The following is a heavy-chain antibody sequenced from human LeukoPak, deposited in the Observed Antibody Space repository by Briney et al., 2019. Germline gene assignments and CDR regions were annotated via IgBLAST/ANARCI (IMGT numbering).Heavy chain of an antibody. CDR1: GFSITSYW. CDR3: ARGTQTGHISGWPEE. D-gene: IGHD6-19*01. V-gene: IGHV5-10-1*01. Sequence: ESLKISCKADGFSITSYWISWGRQMPGKGLEWMGRIDSCDSFTNYSRYFQGHVTITSGKSFTTALLLWMSIMASDTAADYYARGTQTGHISGWPEEWGLGTQVTVSP. CDR2: IDSCDSFT. J-gene: IGHJ4*02.